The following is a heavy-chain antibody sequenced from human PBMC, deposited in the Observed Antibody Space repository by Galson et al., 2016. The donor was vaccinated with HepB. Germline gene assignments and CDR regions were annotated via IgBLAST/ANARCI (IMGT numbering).Heavy chain of an antibody. D-gene: IGHD1-26*01. Sequence: SVKVSCKVSGNSLSEVSMHWVRQAPGKGLEWMGGFDPEDGETIYAQNFQGRATMTEDTSTDTAYLELSSLTSEDTAVYYCAVDLRWAPLRSADDWGQGTLVTVS. CDR1: GNSLSEVS. V-gene: IGHV1-24*01. CDR3: AVDLRWAPLRSADD. CDR2: FDPEDGET. J-gene: IGHJ4*02.